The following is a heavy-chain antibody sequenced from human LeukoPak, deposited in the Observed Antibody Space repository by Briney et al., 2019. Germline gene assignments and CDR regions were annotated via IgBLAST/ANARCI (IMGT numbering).Heavy chain of an antibody. J-gene: IGHJ3*02. Sequence: SETLSLTCTVSGGSISSGSYYWSWIRQPAGKGLEWIGRIYTSGSTNYNPSLKSRVTISVDTSKNQFSLKLSSVTAADTAVYYCARDKNYYDSSGHFDAFDIWGQGTMVTVSS. CDR3: ARDKNYYDSSGHFDAFDI. V-gene: IGHV4-61*02. CDR1: GGSISSGSYY. D-gene: IGHD3-22*01. CDR2: IYTSGST.